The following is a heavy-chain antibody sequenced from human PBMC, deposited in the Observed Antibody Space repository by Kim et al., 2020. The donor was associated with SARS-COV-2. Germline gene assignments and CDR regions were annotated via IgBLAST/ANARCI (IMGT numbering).Heavy chain of an antibody. CDR1: GFAMSSYG. CDR2: IWYDGGNK. CDR3: ARDYAGYFKGLDL. V-gene: IGHV3-33*01. J-gene: IGHJ6*02. D-gene: IGHD3-9*01. Sequence: GGSLRLSCAASGFAMSSYGMHWVRQAPGKGLEWVSLIWYDGGNKYYADSVKGRFTISRDNSKNTLYLQMNSLRAEDTAVYYCARDYAGYFKGLDLWGQGTTVTVSS.